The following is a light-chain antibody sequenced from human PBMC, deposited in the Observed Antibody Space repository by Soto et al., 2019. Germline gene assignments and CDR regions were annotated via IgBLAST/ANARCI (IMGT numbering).Light chain of an antibody. Sequence: DIVMTQSPATLSVSPGERATLSCRASQSVSSNLAWYQQKPGQAPRLLISGASTRATGIPARLSGSGSGTEFTLTISSLRSEDFAVYYCQQYDKWPLTFGGGTRVELK. CDR3: QQYDKWPLT. CDR1: QSVSSN. V-gene: IGKV3-15*01. CDR2: GAS. J-gene: IGKJ4*01.